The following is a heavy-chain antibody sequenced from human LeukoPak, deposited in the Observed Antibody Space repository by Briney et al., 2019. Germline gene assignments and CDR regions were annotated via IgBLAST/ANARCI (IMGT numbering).Heavy chain of an antibody. CDR2: IWYDGTNK. V-gene: IGHV3-33*01. J-gene: IGHJ4*02. CDR3: ARDLGAAAGYFDF. Sequence: SGRSLRLSCAASGFTFTSYGMHWVRQAPGKGLEWVAVIWYDGTNKYYADTVKGRFTISRDNSKNTLYLQMDSLRAEDTAVYYCARDLGAAAGYFDFWGQGILVTVSS. D-gene: IGHD3-16*01. CDR1: GFTFTSYG.